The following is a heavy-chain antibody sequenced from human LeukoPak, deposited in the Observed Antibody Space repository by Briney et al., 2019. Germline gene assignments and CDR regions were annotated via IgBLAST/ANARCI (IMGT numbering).Heavy chain of an antibody. V-gene: IGHV3-74*03. D-gene: IGHD2-21*01. CDR1: GFTFSNHW. Sequence: GGSLRLYCAASGFTFSNHWMHWVRHAPGKGLVWVSRIDEGGSNAMYADSVKGRFSISRDNAKNTVNLQMNSLRAEDTGVYYCIRDEALWRLDYWGQGTLVTVSS. CDR2: IDEGGSNA. CDR3: IRDEALWRLDY. J-gene: IGHJ4*02.